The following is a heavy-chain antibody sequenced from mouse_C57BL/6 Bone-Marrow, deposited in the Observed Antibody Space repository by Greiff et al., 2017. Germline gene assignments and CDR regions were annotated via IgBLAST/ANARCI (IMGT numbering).Heavy chain of an antibody. CDR3: TTVDWDTFAY. CDR2: IDPENGDT. D-gene: IGHD4-1*01. V-gene: IGHV14-4*01. Sequence: EVQLQQSGAELVRPGASVKLSCTASGFNIKDDYMHWVKQTPEQGLEWIGWIDPENGDTAYATKFQGKATITADKSSNTAYLQLRSLTSEDTAVYYCTTVDWDTFAYWGQGTLVTVSA. CDR1: GFNIKDDY. J-gene: IGHJ3*01.